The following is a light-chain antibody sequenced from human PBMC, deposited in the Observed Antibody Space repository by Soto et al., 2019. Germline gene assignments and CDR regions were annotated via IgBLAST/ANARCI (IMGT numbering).Light chain of an antibody. Sequence: EIVLTQSPATLSLSPGERATLSCRASQSFSSNLAWYQQKPGQAPRLLIYDASNRATGIPARFSGSGSGTDFTLTISSLEPEDFAVYYCQQRNNWPLVYTFGQGTKLEIK. CDR1: QSFSSN. V-gene: IGKV3-11*01. J-gene: IGKJ2*01. CDR2: DAS. CDR3: QQRNNWPLVYT.